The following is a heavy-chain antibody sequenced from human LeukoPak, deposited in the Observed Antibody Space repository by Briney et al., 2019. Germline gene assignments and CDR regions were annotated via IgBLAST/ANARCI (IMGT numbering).Heavy chain of an antibody. Sequence: ASVKVSCKASGYTFTSYGISWVRQAPGQGLEWMGWISAYNGNTNYAQRLQGRVTMTTDTSTSTAYMELRSLRSDDTAVYYCARVRAAAGKYYYYGMDVWGQGTTVTVSS. CDR3: ARVRAAAGKYYYYGMDV. D-gene: IGHD6-13*01. J-gene: IGHJ6*02. CDR1: GYTFTSYG. V-gene: IGHV1-18*01. CDR2: ISAYNGNT.